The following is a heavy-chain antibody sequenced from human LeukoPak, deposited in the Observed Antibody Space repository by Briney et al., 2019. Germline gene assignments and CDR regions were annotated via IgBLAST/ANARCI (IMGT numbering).Heavy chain of an antibody. Sequence: ASVKVSCKTSGYTFRTYGITWVRQAPGQGPEWMGWISDDSGNKYAQKFQDRVTMTIDSSTRTISMDLRSLTSDDTAVYYCARGPPVFGTFAFQSFFDFWGQGTLVTVSS. CDR3: ARGPPVFGTFAFQSFFDF. CDR1: GYTFRTYG. D-gene: IGHD3-10*02. J-gene: IGHJ4*02. V-gene: IGHV1-18*01. CDR2: ISDDSGN.